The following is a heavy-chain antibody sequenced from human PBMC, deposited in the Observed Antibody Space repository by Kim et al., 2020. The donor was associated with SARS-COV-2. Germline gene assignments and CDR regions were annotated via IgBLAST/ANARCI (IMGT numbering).Heavy chain of an antibody. Sequence: SVKVSCKASGGTFSSYAISWVRQAPGQGLEWMGGIIPIFGTANYAQKFQGRVTITADESTSTAYMELSSLRSEDTAVYYCARNGRVVQLWFTSAEFYYYYYGMDVWGQGTTVTVSS. D-gene: IGHD5-18*01. J-gene: IGHJ6*02. CDR3: ARNGRVVQLWFTSAEFYYYYYGMDV. V-gene: IGHV1-69*13. CDR2: IIPIFGTA. CDR1: GGTFSSYA.